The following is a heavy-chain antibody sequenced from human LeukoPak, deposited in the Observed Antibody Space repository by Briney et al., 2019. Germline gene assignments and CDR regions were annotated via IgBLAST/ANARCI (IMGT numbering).Heavy chain of an antibody. V-gene: IGHV4-4*02. J-gene: IGHJ4*02. CDR3: ASTLIAAAGTEFDY. CDR2: IYLYGTT. D-gene: IGHD6-13*01. CDR1: IGSISSSKW. Sequence: SETLSLTCSVSIGSISSSKWWSWVRQSPVKGLEWIGEIYLYGTTNYSPSFTSRVTMSVDRSRNQFSLKLSSVTAADTAVYYCASTLIAAAGTEFDYWGQGTLVTVSS.